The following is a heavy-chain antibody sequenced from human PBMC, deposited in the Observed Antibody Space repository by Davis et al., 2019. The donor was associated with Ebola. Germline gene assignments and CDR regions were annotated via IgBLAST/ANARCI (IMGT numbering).Heavy chain of an antibody. D-gene: IGHD6-19*01. CDR2: ISSSGSTI. V-gene: IGHV3-48*03. J-gene: IGHJ5*02. CDR3: ARDSYSSGWFGGYNWFDP. Sequence: GESLKISCAASGFTFSSYEMNWVRQAPGKGLEWVSYISSSGSTIYYADPVKGRFTISRDNAKNTLYLQMNSLRAEDTAVYYCARDSYSSGWFGGYNWFDPWGQGTLVTVSS. CDR1: GFTFSSYE.